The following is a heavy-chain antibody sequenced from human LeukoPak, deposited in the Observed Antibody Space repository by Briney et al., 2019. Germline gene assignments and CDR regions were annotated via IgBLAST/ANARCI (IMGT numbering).Heavy chain of an antibody. CDR3: ARGGYGGNVIRDYMDV. V-gene: IGHV1-2*02. CDR1: GYTFTGYY. Sequence: ASVKVSCKASGYTFTGYYIHWVRQAPGQGLEWMGWIDPRTGITVYAQNFQGMFTMTRDTSISTVFMELTSLTSDDTAVYYCARGGYGGNVIRDYMDVWGKGTTVTVSS. D-gene: IGHD4-23*01. CDR2: IDPRTGIT. J-gene: IGHJ6*03.